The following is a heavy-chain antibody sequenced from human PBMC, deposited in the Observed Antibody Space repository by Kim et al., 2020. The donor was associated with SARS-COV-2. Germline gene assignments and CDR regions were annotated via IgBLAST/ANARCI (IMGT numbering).Heavy chain of an antibody. CDR1: GGSISSSSYY. Sequence: SETLSLTCTVSGGSISSSSYYWGWIRQPPGKGLEWIGSIYYSGSTYYNPSLKSRVTISVDTSKNQFSLKLSSVTAADTAVYYCASQLSSWYEVSFDYWGQGTLVTVSS. D-gene: IGHD6-13*01. CDR3: ASQLSSWYEVSFDY. V-gene: IGHV4-39*01. CDR2: IYYSGST. J-gene: IGHJ4*02.